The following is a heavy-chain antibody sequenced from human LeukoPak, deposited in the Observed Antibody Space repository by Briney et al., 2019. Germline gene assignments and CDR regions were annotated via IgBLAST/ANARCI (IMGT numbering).Heavy chain of an antibody. J-gene: IGHJ4*02. Sequence: GGSLILSCAASGFTFSSYGMHWVRQAPGKGLEWVAVIWYDGSNKYYADSVKGRFTISRDNSKNTLFPQMNSLRAEDTAVYYCARDPDDYGDYSYFDYWGQGTLVTVSS. CDR1: GFTFSSYG. CDR2: IWYDGSNK. V-gene: IGHV3-33*01. D-gene: IGHD4-17*01. CDR3: ARDPDDYGDYSYFDY.